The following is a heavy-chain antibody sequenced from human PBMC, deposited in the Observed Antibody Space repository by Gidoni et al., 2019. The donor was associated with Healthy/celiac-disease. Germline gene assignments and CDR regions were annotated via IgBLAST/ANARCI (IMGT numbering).Heavy chain of an antibody. CDR2: INHSGST. V-gene: IGHV4-34*01. CDR3: ARGRYSYGYIRA. J-gene: IGHJ5*02. CDR1: GGSFSGYY. Sequence: QVQLQQWGAGLLKPSETLSLTCAVYGGSFSGYYWSWIRQPPGKGLEWIGEINHSGSTNYNPSLKSRVTISVDTSKNQFSLKLSSVTAADTAVYYCARGRYSYGYIRAWGQGTLVTVSS. D-gene: IGHD5-18*01.